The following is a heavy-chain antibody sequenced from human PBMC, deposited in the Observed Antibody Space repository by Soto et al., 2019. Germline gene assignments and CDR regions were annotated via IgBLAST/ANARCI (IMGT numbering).Heavy chain of an antibody. Sequence: GGSLRLSCAASGSTFSSYGMHWVRQAPGKGLEWVAVIWYDGSNKYYAESVKGRFTISRDNSKNTLYLQMNSLRAEDTAVYYCARDPHYYGSGSYHPLDYWGQGTLVTVSS. CDR1: GSTFSSYG. J-gene: IGHJ4*02. CDR2: IWYDGSNK. CDR3: ARDPHYYGSGSYHPLDY. D-gene: IGHD3-10*01. V-gene: IGHV3-33*01.